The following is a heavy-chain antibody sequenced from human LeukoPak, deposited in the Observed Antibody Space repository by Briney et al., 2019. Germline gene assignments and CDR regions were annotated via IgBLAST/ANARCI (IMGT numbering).Heavy chain of an antibody. CDR3: ARDSSSEGPLDY. CDR1: GFTFSASA. D-gene: IGHD6-6*01. Sequence: GGSLRLSCAASGFTFSASAVHWVRQASGKGLEWIGRIRSKANNYATAFTDPLKGRFTVSRDDSKNTAYLQMNSLKTEDSAVYFCARDSSSEGPLDYWGQGTLVTVSS. V-gene: IGHV3-73*01. CDR2: IRSKANNYAT. J-gene: IGHJ4*02.